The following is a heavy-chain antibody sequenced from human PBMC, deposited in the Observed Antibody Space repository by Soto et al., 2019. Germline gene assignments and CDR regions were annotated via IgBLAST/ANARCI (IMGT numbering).Heavy chain of an antibody. D-gene: IGHD3-16*01. J-gene: IGHJ3*02. CDR1: GGSISSGDYY. Sequence: QVQLQESGPGLVKPSQTLSLTCTVSGGSISSGDYYWSWIRQPPGKGLEWIGYIYYSGSTYYNPSLTSRVTISADTSKNQFSLKLSSVTAADTAVYYCARVSSRMINAFDIWGQGTMVTVSS. CDR3: ARVSSRMINAFDI. CDR2: IYYSGST. V-gene: IGHV4-30-4*01.